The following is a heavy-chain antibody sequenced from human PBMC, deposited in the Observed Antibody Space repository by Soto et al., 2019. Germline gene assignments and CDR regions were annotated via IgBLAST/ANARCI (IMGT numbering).Heavy chain of an antibody. D-gene: IGHD3-3*01. CDR2: IYYSGST. CDR3: ARQPGFGVVIDVVCWFDP. J-gene: IGHJ5*02. V-gene: IGHV4-39*01. CDR1: GGSISSSSYY. Sequence: SETLSLTCTVSGGSISSSSYYWGWIRQPPGKGLEWIGSIYYSGSTYYNPSLKSRVTISVDTSKNQFSLKLSSVTAADTAVYYCARQPGFGVVIDVVCWFDPWGQGTLVTVSS.